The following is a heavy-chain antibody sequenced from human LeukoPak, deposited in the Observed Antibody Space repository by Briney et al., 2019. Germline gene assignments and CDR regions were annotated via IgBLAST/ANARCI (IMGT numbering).Heavy chain of an antibody. V-gene: IGHV3-30*02. J-gene: IGHJ4*02. CDR2: IRYDSTNK. CDR1: GFLFSSFG. Sequence: GSLRLSCAASGFLFSSFGMHWVRQAPGKGPEWLTFIRYDSTNKDYADSVKGRFIISRDNSENTLYLQMNSLKPEDTAVYYCATTTVTAFWGQGTLVTVSS. CDR3: ATTTVTAF. D-gene: IGHD4-17*01.